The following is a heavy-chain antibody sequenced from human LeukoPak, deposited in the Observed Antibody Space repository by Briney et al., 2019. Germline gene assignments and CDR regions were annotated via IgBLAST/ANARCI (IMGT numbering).Heavy chain of an antibody. D-gene: IGHD2-15*01. CDR1: GGSISSGSYY. J-gene: IGHJ4*02. Sequence: LSQTLSLTCTVSGGSISSGSYYWSWIRQPAGKGLEWIGRIYTSGSTNYNPSLKSRVTISVDTSKNQFSLKLSSVTAADTAVYYCARAKPLGYRSGGSCYRTHYFDYWGQGTLVTVSS. CDR3: ARAKPLGYRSGGSCYRTHYFDY. V-gene: IGHV4-61*02. CDR2: IYTSGST.